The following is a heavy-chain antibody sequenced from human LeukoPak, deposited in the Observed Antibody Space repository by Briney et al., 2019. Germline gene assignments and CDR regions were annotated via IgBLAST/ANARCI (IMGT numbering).Heavy chain of an antibody. CDR2: IKQDGSEK. V-gene: IGHV3-7*01. D-gene: IGHD5-18*01. J-gene: IGHJ3*02. CDR3: TRGLGYSYAFDI. Sequence: SGGSLRLSCAASGFTFSNYWMSWVRQAPGKGLEWVANIKQDGSEKYYVDSVKGRFTISRDNAKNSLYLQINSLRAEDTAVYYCTRGLGYSYAFDIWGQGTMVTVSS. CDR1: GFTFSNYW.